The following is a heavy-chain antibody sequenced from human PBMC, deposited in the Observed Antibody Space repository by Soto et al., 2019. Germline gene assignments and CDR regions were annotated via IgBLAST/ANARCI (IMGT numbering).Heavy chain of an antibody. CDR2: ISSSSSYI. J-gene: IGHJ4*02. CDR1: GFTFSSYS. CDR3: ARDYCSGGSGYSDDSAY. D-gene: IGHD2-15*01. V-gene: IGHV3-21*01. Sequence: EVQLVESGGGLVKPGGSLRLSCAASGFTFSSYSMNWVRQAPGKGLEWVSSISSSSSYIYYADSVKGRFTISRDNAKNSRDLQMNSLGAADTAVYYCARDYCSGGSGYSDDSAYWGQGTLVIVSS.